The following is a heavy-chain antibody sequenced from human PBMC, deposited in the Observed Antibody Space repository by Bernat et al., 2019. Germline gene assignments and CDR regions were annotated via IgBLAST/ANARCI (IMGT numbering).Heavy chain of an antibody. J-gene: IGHJ3*02. D-gene: IGHD6-19*01. CDR2: IRSKAYGGKT. CDR3: TRETKGSSGWLYIAAFDI. Sequence: EVQLVESGGGLVQPGRSLRLPCTASGFTFGDYAMSWVRQAPGKGLEWVGFIRSKAYGGKTEYAASVKGRVTISRDDSKSIAYLQMNSLKTEDTAVYYCTRETKGSSGWLYIAAFDIWGQGTMVTGSS. CDR1: GFTFGDYA. V-gene: IGHV3-49*04.